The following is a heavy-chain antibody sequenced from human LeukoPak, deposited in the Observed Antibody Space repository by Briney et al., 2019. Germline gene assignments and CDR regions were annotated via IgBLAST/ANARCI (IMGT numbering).Heavy chain of an antibody. J-gene: IGHJ4*02. CDR3: AKEIEGYTVRPSLVDY. Sequence: GRSLRLSCAASGFTFSSYGMHWVRQAPGKGLEWVADISYDGSNKYYADSVKGRFTISRDNSKNTLYLQMNSLRAEDTAVYYCAKEIEGYTVRPSLVDYWGQGTLVTVSS. D-gene: IGHD1-1*01. CDR1: GFTFSSYG. CDR2: ISYDGSNK. V-gene: IGHV3-30*18.